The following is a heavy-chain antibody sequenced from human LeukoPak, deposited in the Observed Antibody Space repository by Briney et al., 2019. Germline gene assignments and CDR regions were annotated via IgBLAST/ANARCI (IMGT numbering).Heavy chain of an antibody. V-gene: IGHV3-30*04. CDR1: GFTFSSYA. CDR2: ISYDGSNK. CDR3: ASPYYDFWSGYFLLYYFDY. Sequence: GGSLRLSCAASGFTFSSYAMHWVRQAPGKGLKWVAVISYDGSNKYYADSVKGRFTISRDNSKNTLYLQMNSLRAEDTAVYYCASPYYDFWSGYFLLYYFDYWGQGTLVTVSS. D-gene: IGHD3-3*01. J-gene: IGHJ4*02.